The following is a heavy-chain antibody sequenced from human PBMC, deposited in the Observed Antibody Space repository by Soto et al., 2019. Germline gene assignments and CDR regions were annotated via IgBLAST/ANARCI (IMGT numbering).Heavy chain of an antibody. D-gene: IGHD3-3*01. CDR3: ARTIFGVATLFDY. CDR1: GGSISSYY. Sequence: SETLSLTCTVSGGSISSYYWSWIRQPPGKGLEWIGYIYYSGSTNYNPSLKSRVTISVDTSKNQFSLKLSSVTAADTAVYYCARTIFGVATLFDYWGQGTLVTVSS. CDR2: IYYSGST. V-gene: IGHV4-59*08. J-gene: IGHJ4*02.